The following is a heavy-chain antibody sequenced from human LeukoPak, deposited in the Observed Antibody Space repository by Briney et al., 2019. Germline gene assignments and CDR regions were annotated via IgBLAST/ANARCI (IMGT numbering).Heavy chain of an antibody. CDR1: GFTFASYG. D-gene: IGHD4-17*01. CDR2: IYSGGGT. J-gene: IGHJ4*02. CDR3: ATYPTTVNY. V-gene: IGHV3-66*01. Sequence: GGSLRLSCAASGFTFASYGISWVRQAPGKGLEWVSLIYSGGGTSYADSVKGRFTISRDNSKNTLYLQMNSLRAEDTAVYYCATYPTTVNYWGQGTLVTVSS.